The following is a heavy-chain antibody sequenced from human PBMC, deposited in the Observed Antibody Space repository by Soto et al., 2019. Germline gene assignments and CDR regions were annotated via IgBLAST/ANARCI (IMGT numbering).Heavy chain of an antibody. CDR1: GFTFSSYA. V-gene: IGHV3-23*01. CDR3: AKDLGVTTANHWFDP. CDR2: ISGSGGST. Sequence: LRLSCAASGFTFSSYAMSWVRQAPGKGLEWVSAISGSGGSTYYADSVKGWFTISRDNSKNTLYLQMNSLRAEDTAVYYCAKDLGVTTANHWFDPWGQGTLVTVS. D-gene: IGHD4-4*01. J-gene: IGHJ5*02.